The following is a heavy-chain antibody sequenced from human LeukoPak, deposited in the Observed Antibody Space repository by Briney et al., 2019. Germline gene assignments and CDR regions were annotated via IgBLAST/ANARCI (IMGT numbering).Heavy chain of an antibody. J-gene: IGHJ4*02. CDR1: GYSISSGYY. D-gene: IGHD5-12*01. Sequence: SETLSLTCAVSGYSISSGYYWGWIRQPPGKGLEWIGSIYHSGSTYYNPSLKSRVTISVDTSKNQFSLKLSSVTAADTAVYYCAREGGYSGYLAKGELDYWDQGTLVTVSS. V-gene: IGHV4-38-2*01. CDR2: IYHSGST. CDR3: AREGGYSGYLAKGELDY.